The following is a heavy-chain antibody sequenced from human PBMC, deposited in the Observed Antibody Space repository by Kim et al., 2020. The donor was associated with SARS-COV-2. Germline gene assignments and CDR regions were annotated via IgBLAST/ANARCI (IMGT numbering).Heavy chain of an antibody. CDR3: AKESVVALDY. D-gene: IGHD2-2*01. J-gene: IGHJ4*02. CDR2: IWYDGSNK. Sequence: AASGVTCSSYGMHWVRQAPGKGLEWVAVIWYDGSNKYYADSVKGRFTISRDNSKNTLYLQMNSLRAEDTAVYYCAKESVVALDYWGQGTLAT. CDR1: GVTCSSYG. V-gene: IGHV3-33*06.